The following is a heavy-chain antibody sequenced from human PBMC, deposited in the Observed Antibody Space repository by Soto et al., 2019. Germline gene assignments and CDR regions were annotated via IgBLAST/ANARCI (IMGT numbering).Heavy chain of an antibody. D-gene: IGHD3-3*01. CDR3: ARTSVTIFGVVITNWFDP. CDR1: GYTFTSYA. Sequence: GAPVKVSCKASGYTFTSYAMHWVRQAPGQRLEWMGWINAGNGNTKYSQKFQGRVTITRDTSASTAYMELSSLRSEDTAVYYCARTSVTIFGVVITNWFDPWGQGTLVTVSS. V-gene: IGHV1-3*01. J-gene: IGHJ5*02. CDR2: INAGNGNT.